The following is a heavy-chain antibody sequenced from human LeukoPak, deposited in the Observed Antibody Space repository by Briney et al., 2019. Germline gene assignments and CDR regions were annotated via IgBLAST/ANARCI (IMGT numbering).Heavy chain of an antibody. V-gene: IGHV3-21*01. CDR1: GFTFSSYS. CDR2: ISTRSNYI. D-gene: IGHD6-19*01. CDR3: AKGPPRIAVAGRFDY. J-gene: IGHJ4*02. Sequence: PGGSLRLSCAASGFTFSSYSMNWVRQAPGKGLEWVSSISTRSNYIYYADSVKGRFTISRDNADNSLYLQMNSLRAEDTAVYYCAKGPPRIAVAGRFDYWGQGTLVTVSS.